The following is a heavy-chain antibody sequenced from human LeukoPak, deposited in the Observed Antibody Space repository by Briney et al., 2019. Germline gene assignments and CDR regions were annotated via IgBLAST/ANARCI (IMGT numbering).Heavy chain of an antibody. CDR3: ARSQGWGHDLGVDYFDY. Sequence: GGSLRLSCAASGFTFSSCGMHWVRQARGKGRVWVAVIWYDGSNKYYAVSVKGRFTISRDNSKNTLYLQMNSLRAEDTAVYYCARSQGWGHDLGVDYFDYWGQGTLVTVSS. D-gene: IGHD3-3*01. CDR2: IWYDGSNK. CDR1: GFTFSSCG. J-gene: IGHJ4*02. V-gene: IGHV3-33*01.